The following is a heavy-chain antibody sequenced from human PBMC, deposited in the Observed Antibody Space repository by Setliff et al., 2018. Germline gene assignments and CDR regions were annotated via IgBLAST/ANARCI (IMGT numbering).Heavy chain of an antibody. V-gene: IGHV3-30*02. J-gene: IGHJ4*02. CDR3: VKVKKPLIRGSGFDY. CDR2: VRFDGSYK. D-gene: IGHD3-10*01. Sequence: GESPKISCAASGFVFGTYGMHWVRQAPGKGLDWVASVRFDGSYKVYADSVKGRFTISRDNSENTLFLQMTSLRPEDTGVYYCVKVKKPLIRGSGFDYWGRGTLVTVSS. CDR1: GFVFGTYG.